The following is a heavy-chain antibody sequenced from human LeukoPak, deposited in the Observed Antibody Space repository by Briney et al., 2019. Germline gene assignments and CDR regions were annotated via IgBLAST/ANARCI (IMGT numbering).Heavy chain of an antibody. J-gene: IGHJ4*02. V-gene: IGHV1-46*01. CDR3: ARDFVVGATPLAFGY. CDR2: INPSGGST. Sequence: GASVKVSCKASGYTFTSYYIHWVRQAPGQGLEWMGIINPSGGSTNYAQKFQGRVTMTRDTSTSTVYMDLSSLRSEDTAVYYCARDFVVGATPLAFGYWGQGTLVTVSS. CDR1: GYTFTSYY. D-gene: IGHD1-26*01.